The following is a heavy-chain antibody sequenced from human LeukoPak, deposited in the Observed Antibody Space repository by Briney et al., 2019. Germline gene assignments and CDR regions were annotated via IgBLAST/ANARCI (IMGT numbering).Heavy chain of an antibody. Sequence: GGSLRLSCAASGFTLSSYWMSWVRQAPGKGLEWVANIKQDGSEKYYVDSVKGRFTISRDNAKNSLYLQMNSLRAEDTAVYYCAREPGEGYYFDYWGQGTLVTVSS. V-gene: IGHV3-7*01. CDR1: GFTLSSYW. D-gene: IGHD3-10*01. CDR2: IKQDGSEK. J-gene: IGHJ4*02. CDR3: AREPGEGYYFDY.